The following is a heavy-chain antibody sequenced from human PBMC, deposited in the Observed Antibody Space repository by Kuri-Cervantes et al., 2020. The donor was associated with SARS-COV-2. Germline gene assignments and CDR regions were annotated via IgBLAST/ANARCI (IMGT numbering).Heavy chain of an antibody. J-gene: IGHJ4*02. CDR1: GGSISSYY. D-gene: IGHD3-16*01. CDR2: IYYSGST. Sequence: SETLSLTCTVPGGSISSYYWSWIRQPPGKGLEWIGYIYYSGSTNYNPSLKSRVTISVDTSKNQFSLKLSSVTAADTAVYYCARDPLGRGIMDYWGQGTLVTVSS. CDR3: ARDPLGRGIMDY. V-gene: IGHV4-59*01.